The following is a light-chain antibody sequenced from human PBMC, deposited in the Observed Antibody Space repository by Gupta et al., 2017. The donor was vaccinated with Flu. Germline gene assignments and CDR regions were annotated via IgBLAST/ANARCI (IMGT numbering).Light chain of an antibody. CDR3: CSYTSRSTWV. CDR2: EVG. J-gene: IGLJ3*02. CDR1: SSDVGGYYS. V-gene: IGLV2-14*01. Sequence: QSALTQPASVSGSPGQSITISCTGTSSDVGGYYSVSWYQQHPGKAPKVIIYEVGNRPSGVSNRFSGSKSGNTASLTISGLQAEDEADYYCCSYTSRSTWVFGGGTKLTVL.